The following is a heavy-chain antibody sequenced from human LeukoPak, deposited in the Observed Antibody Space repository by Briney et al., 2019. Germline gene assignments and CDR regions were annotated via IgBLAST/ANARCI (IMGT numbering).Heavy chain of an antibody. CDR1: GDSISSYY. Sequence: PSETLSLTCTVSGDSISSYYWSWIRQPAGKGLEWIGRIHPSGSTNYNPSLKSRVTLSVDTSKNEFSLKLSSVTAADTAVYYCARNMYYDPFDYWGQGTLVTVSS. V-gene: IGHV4-4*07. CDR3: ARNMYYDPFDY. D-gene: IGHD3-22*01. CDR2: IHPSGST. J-gene: IGHJ4*02.